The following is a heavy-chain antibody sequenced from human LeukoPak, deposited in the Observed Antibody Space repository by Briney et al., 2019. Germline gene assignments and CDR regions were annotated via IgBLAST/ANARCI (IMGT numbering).Heavy chain of an antibody. J-gene: IGHJ3*02. V-gene: IGHV3-21*01. Sequence: GGSLRLSCAASGFTFSSYSMNWVRQAPGKGLEWVSSISSSSSYIYYADSVKGRFTISRDNAKNSLYLQMNSLRAEDTAVYYCARYSSPSYYYDSSGYYPEGAFDIWGQGTMVTVSS. CDR1: GFTFSSYS. CDR3: ARYSSPSYYYDSSGYYPEGAFDI. D-gene: IGHD3-22*01. CDR2: ISSSSSYI.